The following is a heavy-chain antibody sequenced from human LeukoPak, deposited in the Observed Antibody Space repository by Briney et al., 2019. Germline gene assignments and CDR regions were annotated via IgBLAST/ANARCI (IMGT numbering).Heavy chain of an antibody. D-gene: IGHD2-21*02. V-gene: IGHV3-7*01. J-gene: IGHJ4*02. CDR3: ATDRDNSDWQKRFDS. CDR2: IKHDASEI. CDR1: GFTFSSYW. Sequence: PGGSLRLSCAASGFTFSSYWMNGYRQAPGKGLEWVGNIKHDASEINYVDSVRGRFTISRDNAKNSLHLQMNSLRAEDTAVYYCATDRDNSDWQKRFDSWGQGTLVTVSS.